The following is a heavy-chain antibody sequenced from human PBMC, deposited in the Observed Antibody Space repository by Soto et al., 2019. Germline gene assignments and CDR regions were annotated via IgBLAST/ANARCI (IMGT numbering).Heavy chain of an antibody. Sequence: EVQLVESGGGLAQPGGSLSISCAASAFTVSSNYMNWVRQAPGKGLEWVSVIHSGGGTYYADSVKGRFTISRNNSKNTLFLQMHRLRAEDTAVYYCARVSGHVADYWGQGTLVTVSS. V-gene: IGHV3-66*01. CDR1: AFTVSSNY. CDR3: ARVSGHVADY. D-gene: IGHD1-26*01. CDR2: IHSGGGT. J-gene: IGHJ4*02.